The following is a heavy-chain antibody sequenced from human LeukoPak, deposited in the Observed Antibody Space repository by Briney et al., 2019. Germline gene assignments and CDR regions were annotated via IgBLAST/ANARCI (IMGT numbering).Heavy chain of an antibody. D-gene: IGHD3-9*01. Sequence: SVKVSCKASGGTFSSYAINWVRQAPGQGLEWMGGIIPIFSTPNYAQKLQGRVTITTDASTNTVYMELSSLRSDDTAVYYLARGDRPIVTGLKRVFYYYFMDVWGERTPVTGSS. J-gene: IGHJ6*01. V-gene: IGHV1-69*05. CDR2: IIPIFSTP. CDR1: GGTFSSYA. CDR3: ARGDRPIVTGLKRVFYYYFMDV.